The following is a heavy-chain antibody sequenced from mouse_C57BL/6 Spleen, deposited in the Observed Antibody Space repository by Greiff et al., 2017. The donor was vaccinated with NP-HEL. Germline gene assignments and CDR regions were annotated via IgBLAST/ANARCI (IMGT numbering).Heavy chain of an antibody. V-gene: IGHV14-1*01. CDR1: GFNIKDYY. Sequence: EVQLQQSGAELVRPGASVKLSCTASGFNIKDYYMHWVKQRPEQGLEWIGRIDPEDGDTEYAPKFQGKATMTADTSSNTAYLQLSSLTSEDTAVYYCTKGTVVATYYCDYWGQGTTLTVSS. D-gene: IGHD1-1*01. CDR2: IDPEDGDT. J-gene: IGHJ2*01. CDR3: TKGTVVATYYCDY.